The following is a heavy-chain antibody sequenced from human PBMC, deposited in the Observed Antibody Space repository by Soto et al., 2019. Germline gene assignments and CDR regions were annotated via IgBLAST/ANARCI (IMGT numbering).Heavy chain of an antibody. V-gene: IGHV3-33*01. CDR3: ARVYSYGPVGYYYGMDV. CDR2: IWYDGSNK. CDR1: GFTFSSYG. J-gene: IGHJ6*02. D-gene: IGHD5-18*01. Sequence: GGSLRLSCAASGFTFSSYGMHWVRQAPGKGLEWVAVIWYDGSNKYYADSVKGRFTISRDNSKNTLYLQMNSLRAEDTAVYYCARVYSYGPVGYYYGMDVWGQGTTVTVSS.